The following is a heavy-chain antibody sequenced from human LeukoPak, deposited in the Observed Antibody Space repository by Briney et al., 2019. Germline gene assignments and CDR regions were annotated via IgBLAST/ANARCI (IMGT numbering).Heavy chain of an antibody. V-gene: IGHV4-34*01. D-gene: IGHD3-10*01. CDR2: INHSGST. Sequence: PSETLSLTCTVSGGSISNYYWSWIRQPPGKGLEWIGEINHSGSTNYNPSLKSRVTISIDTSSNYFSLKVSSVTAVDTAVYYCARAVYGSRNYPFDYWGQGTLVTVSS. CDR3: ARAVYGSRNYPFDY. CDR1: GGSISNYY. J-gene: IGHJ4*02.